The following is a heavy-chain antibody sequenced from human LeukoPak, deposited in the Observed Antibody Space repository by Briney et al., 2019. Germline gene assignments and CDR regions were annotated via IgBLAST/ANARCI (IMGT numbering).Heavy chain of an antibody. J-gene: IGHJ4*02. CDR3: ARSLLYDSSGYYRY. Sequence: ASMKVSCKASGYTFTSYGISWVRQAPGQGLEWMGWISAYNGNTNYAQKLQGRVTMTTDTSTSTAHMELRSLRSDDTAVYYCARSLLYDSSGYYRYWGQGTLVTVSS. CDR2: ISAYNGNT. V-gene: IGHV1-18*01. CDR1: GYTFTSYG. D-gene: IGHD3-22*01.